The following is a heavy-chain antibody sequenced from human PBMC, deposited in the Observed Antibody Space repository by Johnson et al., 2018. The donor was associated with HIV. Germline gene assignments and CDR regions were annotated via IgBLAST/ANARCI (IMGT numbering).Heavy chain of an antibody. Sequence: QVQLVESGGGVVQPGRSLRLSCAASGCTFSSYGMHWVRQAPGKGLEWVAVIAYDGSNNYYADSVKGRFTISRDNSKNTLYLQMNSLRAEDTAVYYCARAHDAFDIWGQGTMVTVSS. CDR2: IAYDGSNN. V-gene: IGHV3-30*03. CDR1: GCTFSSYG. J-gene: IGHJ3*02. CDR3: ARAHDAFDI.